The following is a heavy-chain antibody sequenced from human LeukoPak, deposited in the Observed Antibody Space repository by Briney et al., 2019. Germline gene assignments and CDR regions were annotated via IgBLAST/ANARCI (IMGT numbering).Heavy chain of an antibody. CDR1: GGSISSSSYY. CDR2: IYYSGST. CDR3: ARGAAGSSGLDY. V-gene: IGHV4-39*07. J-gene: IGHJ4*02. Sequence: SETLSLTCTVSGGSISSSSYYWGWLRQPPGKGLEWIGSIYYSGSTYYHPSLKSRVTISVDTSKNQFSLKLSSVTAADTAVYYCARGAAGSSGLDYWGQGTLVTVSS. D-gene: IGHD6-19*01.